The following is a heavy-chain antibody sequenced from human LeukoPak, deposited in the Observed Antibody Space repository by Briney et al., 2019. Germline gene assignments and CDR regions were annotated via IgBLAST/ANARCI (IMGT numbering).Heavy chain of an antibody. J-gene: IGHJ5*02. V-gene: IGHV4-38-2*01. CDR3: ARHVVGATTGSNWFDP. CDR2: IYHSGST. D-gene: IGHD1-26*01. CDR1: GYSISSGYY. Sequence: SETLSLTCAVSGYSISSGYYWGWIRQPPGKGLEWIGSIYHSGSTYYNPSLKSRVTISVDTSKNQFSLKLSSVTAADTAVYYCARHVVGATTGSNWFDPWGQGTLVTVSS.